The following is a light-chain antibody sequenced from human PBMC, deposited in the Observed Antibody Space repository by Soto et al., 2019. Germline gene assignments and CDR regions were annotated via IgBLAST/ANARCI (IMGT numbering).Light chain of an antibody. V-gene: IGKV3-20*01. CDR1: QSVSSSY. J-gene: IGKJ1*01. CDR3: QQYGSARGT. CDR2: GAS. Sequence: EIVLTQSPGTLSLSPGERATLSCRASQSVSSSYLAWYQQKPGQAPRLLIYGASFRATGIPDRFSGSGSGKDVTFTLSRLEPEDFALYYCQQYGSARGTFGQGTKVEIK.